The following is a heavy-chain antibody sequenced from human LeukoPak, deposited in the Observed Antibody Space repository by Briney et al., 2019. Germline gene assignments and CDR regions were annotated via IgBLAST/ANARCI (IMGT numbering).Heavy chain of an antibody. V-gene: IGHV3-21*01. D-gene: IGHD6-19*01. CDR3: ATAIAVAEGY. CDR1: GFTFSSYS. Sequence: GGSLRLSCAASGFTFSSYSMNWVRQAPGKGLEWVSYISGGSGYIYYADSVKGRFTISRDNAKNSLYLQMNSLRAEDTAVYYCATAIAVAEGYWGQGTLVTVSS. CDR2: ISGGSGYI. J-gene: IGHJ4*02.